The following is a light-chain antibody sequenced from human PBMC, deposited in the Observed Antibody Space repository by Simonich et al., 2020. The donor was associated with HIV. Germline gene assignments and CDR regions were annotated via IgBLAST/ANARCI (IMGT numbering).Light chain of an antibody. CDR2: DVN. V-gene: IGLV2-14*03. CDR3: CSYTSSSNVI. CDR1: NSDVGGYNY. J-gene: IGLJ2*01. Sequence: QSALTQPASLSGSPGQSITISCTGTNSDVGGYNYVSWYQHHPGKAPKLMIYDVNERPSGVSNRFSGSKSGNTASLTIAGLQAEDEADYYCCSYTSSSNVIFGGGTKLTVL.